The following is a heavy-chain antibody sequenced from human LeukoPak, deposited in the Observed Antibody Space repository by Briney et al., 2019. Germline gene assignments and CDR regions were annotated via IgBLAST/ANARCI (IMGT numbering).Heavy chain of an antibody. Sequence: GGSLRLSCAASGFTYSSYAMHWVRQAPGKGLEWVAVISYDGSNKYYADSVKGRFTISRDNSKNTLYLQMNSLRAEDTAVYYCARDSNSSSWYFDYWGQGTLVTVSP. CDR2: ISYDGSNK. D-gene: IGHD6-13*01. CDR3: ARDSNSSSWYFDY. V-gene: IGHV3-30*04. J-gene: IGHJ4*02. CDR1: GFTYSSYA.